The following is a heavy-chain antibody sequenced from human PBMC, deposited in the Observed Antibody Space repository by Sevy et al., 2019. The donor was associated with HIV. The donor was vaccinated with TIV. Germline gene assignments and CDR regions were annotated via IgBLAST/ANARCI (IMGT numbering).Heavy chain of an antibody. CDR2: TYYRSNWYT. CDR1: GDSVSGHSAA. J-gene: IGHJ3*02. D-gene: IGHD1-20*01. CDR3: ARGGSAVTGTTFVLAFDI. Sequence: SQTLSLTCAISGDSVSGHSAAWNWIRQSPSRGLEWLGRTYYRSNWYTDFAVSVKSRITINPDTSKNQFSLHLNSVTPEDTAMYYCARGGSAVTGTTFVLAFDIWGQGTMVTVSS. V-gene: IGHV6-1*01.